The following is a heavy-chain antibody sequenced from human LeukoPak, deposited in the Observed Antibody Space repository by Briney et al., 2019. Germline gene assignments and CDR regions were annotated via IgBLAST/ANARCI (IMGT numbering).Heavy chain of an antibody. Sequence: GRSLRLSCAASGFTFSSYAMHWVRQAPGKGLEWVAVISYDGSNKYYADSVKGRFTISRDNSKNTLYLQMNSLRAEDTAVYYCAREVAAAGRGDWFDPWAREPWSPSPQ. CDR3: AREVAAAGRGDWFDP. CDR2: ISYDGSNK. J-gene: IGHJ5*02. D-gene: IGHD6-13*01. CDR1: GFTFSSYA. V-gene: IGHV3-30-3*01.